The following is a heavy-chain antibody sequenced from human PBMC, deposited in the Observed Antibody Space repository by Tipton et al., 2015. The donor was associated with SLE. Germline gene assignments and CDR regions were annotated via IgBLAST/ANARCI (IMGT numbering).Heavy chain of an antibody. CDR1: GFTFSSYD. V-gene: IGHV3-33*01. CDR2: IRYDGSNK. D-gene: IGHD5-12*01. CDR3: AREYSGYECPDY. Sequence: SGFTFSSYDMHWFRQTPGKGLDWVAFIRYDGSNKYYADSVKGRFTISIDNAKNSLYLQMNSLRAEDTALYYCAREYSGYECPDYWGQGTLVTVSS. J-gene: IGHJ4*02.